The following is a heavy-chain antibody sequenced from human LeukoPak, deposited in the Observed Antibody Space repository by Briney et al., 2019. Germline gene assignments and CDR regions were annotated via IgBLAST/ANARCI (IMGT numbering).Heavy chain of an antibody. Sequence: ASVKVSCKASGYTFTSYGISWVRQAPGQGLEWMGWISAYNGNTNYAQKLQGRVTMTTDTSTSTAYMELRSLRSDDTAVYYCARVGLGDYVDYYYGMDVWGQGTTVTVSS. D-gene: IGHD4-17*01. J-gene: IGHJ6*02. CDR3: ARVGLGDYVDYYYGMDV. CDR2: ISAYNGNT. CDR1: GYTFTSYG. V-gene: IGHV1-18*01.